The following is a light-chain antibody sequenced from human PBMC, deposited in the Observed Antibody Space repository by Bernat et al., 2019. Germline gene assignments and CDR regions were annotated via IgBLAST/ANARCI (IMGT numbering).Light chain of an antibody. CDR3: SSYTSSDTYV. CDR1: SSDVGSYNR. Sequence: QSALTQPPSVSGSPGQSVAISCTGTSSDVGSYNRVSWFQQPPGTAPKLMIYEVSNRPSGVPDRFSGSKSGNTASLTISGLQAEDAADYYCSSYTSSDTYVFGTGTKVTVL. V-gene: IGLV2-18*02. CDR2: EVS. J-gene: IGLJ1*01.